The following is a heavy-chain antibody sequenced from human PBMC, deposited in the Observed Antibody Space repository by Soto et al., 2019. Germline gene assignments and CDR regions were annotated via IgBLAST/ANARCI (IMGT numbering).Heavy chain of an antibody. J-gene: IGHJ3*02. CDR1: GFAFSGYW. D-gene: IGHD3-9*01. CDR3: VRDRDWAFDI. V-gene: IGHV3-7*01. Sequence: GGSLRLSCAASGFAFSGYWMTWVRQAPGKGLEWVANIKQDGSEKYYVGSVKGRFTISRDEARNSVYLQLNSLRDEDTAVYYCVRDRDWAFDIWGQGTMVTVSS. CDR2: IKQDGSEK.